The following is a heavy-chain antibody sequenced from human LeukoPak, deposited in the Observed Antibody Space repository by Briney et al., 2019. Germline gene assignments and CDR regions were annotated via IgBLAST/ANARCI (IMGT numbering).Heavy chain of an antibody. CDR2: ISAYNGNT. CDR3: ARSLRYSSSWGFDY. D-gene: IGHD6-13*01. Sequence: GASVKVSCKASGYTFTSYGISWVRQAPGQGLEWMGWISAYNGNTNYAQKLQGRVTMTTDTSTSTAYMELRSLRSDDTAVYYCARSLRYSSSWGFDYWGQGTLVTVSS. CDR1: GYTFTSYG. V-gene: IGHV1-18*01. J-gene: IGHJ4*02.